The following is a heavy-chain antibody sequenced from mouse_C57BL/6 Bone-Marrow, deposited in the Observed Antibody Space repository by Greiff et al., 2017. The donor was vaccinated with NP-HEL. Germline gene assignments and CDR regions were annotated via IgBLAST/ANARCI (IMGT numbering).Heavy chain of an antibody. J-gene: IGHJ1*03. Sequence: QVQLQQPGAELVKPGASVKLSCKASGYTFTSYWMHWVKQRPGRGLEWIGRIDPNSDGTKYNEKFKSMATLTVDKPSSTAYMQLSSLTSEDSAVYYCASGYSNFYWYFDVWGTGTTVTVSS. CDR3: ASGYSNFYWYFDV. CDR1: GYTFTSYW. CDR2: IDPNSDGT. V-gene: IGHV1-72*01. D-gene: IGHD2-5*01.